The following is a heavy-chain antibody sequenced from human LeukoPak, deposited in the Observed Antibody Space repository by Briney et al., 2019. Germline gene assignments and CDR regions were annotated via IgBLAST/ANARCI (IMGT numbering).Heavy chain of an antibody. CDR3: ARESGGNTPYYFDS. V-gene: IGHV3-30*04. Sequence: GSLRLSCAASGFTFSSYALHWVRQAPGKGLEWVAVISYDDGSNKYYADSVKGRFTISRDNSKNTLYLQMNSLRTEDTAVYYCARESGGNTPYYFDSWGQGTLVTVSS. CDR1: GFTFSSYA. CDR2: ISYDDGSNK. D-gene: IGHD2-2*02. J-gene: IGHJ4*02.